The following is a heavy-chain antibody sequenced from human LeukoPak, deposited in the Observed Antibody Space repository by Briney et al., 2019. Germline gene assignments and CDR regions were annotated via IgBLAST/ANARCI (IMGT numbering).Heavy chain of an antibody. D-gene: IGHD2-2*01. J-gene: IGHJ4*02. Sequence: XGAPQISCKASGCGFTTYWLGWGRQMPGGGLEGRGRIYPDDSDARYRPSFQGPVTISADKSISTAYLQWSSLKASDTAMYYCARQGYCSSTSCYVAFWGQGTLVTVSS. V-gene: IGHV5-51*01. CDR3: ARQGYCSSTSCYVAF. CDR1: GCGFTTYW. CDR2: IYPDDSDA.